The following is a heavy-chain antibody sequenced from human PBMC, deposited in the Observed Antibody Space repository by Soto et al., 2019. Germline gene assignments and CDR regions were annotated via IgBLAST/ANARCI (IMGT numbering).Heavy chain of an antibody. V-gene: IGHV4-39*01. Sequence: SETLSLTCTVSGGSISSSSYYWGWIRQPPGKGLEWIGSIYYSGSTYYNPSLKSRVTISVDTSKNQFSLKLSSVSAADTAVYYCARQEMFCRGGSCLRSWFNPGGRETLFTVSS. CDR3: ARQEMFCRGGSCLRSWFNP. CDR2: IYYSGST. D-gene: IGHD2-15*01. CDR1: GGSISSSSYY. J-gene: IGHJ5*02.